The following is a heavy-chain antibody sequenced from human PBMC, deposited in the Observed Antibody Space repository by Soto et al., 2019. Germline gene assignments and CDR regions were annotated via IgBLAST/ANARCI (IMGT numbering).Heavy chain of an antibody. D-gene: IGHD2-2*01. J-gene: IGHJ4*02. CDR1: GFTFTSYG. Sequence: SLRLSCADSGFTFTSYGMSWVRQAPGKGLEWVSAISGSGASPSYADSVQGRFTISRDNPKRTLYLQMNNLRAEDTAVYYCAKARCSTTNCYVPDYWGQGTLVTVSS. CDR2: ISGSGASP. V-gene: IGHV3-23*01. CDR3: AKARCSTTNCYVPDY.